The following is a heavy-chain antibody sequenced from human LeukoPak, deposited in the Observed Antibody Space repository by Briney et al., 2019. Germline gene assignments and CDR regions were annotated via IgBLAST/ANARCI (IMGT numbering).Heavy chain of an antibody. D-gene: IGHD6-13*01. V-gene: IGHV3-23*01. CDR3: AKAPPSSYYYYYGMDV. Sequence: PGGSLRLSCAASGFTFSSYAMSWVRQAPGKGLEWVSAISGSGGSTYYADSVKGRFTISRDISKNTLYLQMSSLRAKDTAVYYCAKAPPSSYYYYYGMDVWGQGTTVTVSS. CDR2: ISGSGGST. CDR1: GFTFSSYA. J-gene: IGHJ6*02.